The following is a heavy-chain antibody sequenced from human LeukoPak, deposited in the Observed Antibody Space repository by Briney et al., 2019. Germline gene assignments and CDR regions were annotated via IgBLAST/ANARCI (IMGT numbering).Heavy chain of an antibody. CDR2: IIPIFGIA. Sequence: SVKVSCKASGDTFSSYAISWVRQAPGQGLEWMGRIIPIFGIANYAQKFQGRVTITADKSTSTAYMELSSLRSEDTAVYYCARDVWDSSGYYRTYYFDYWGQGTLVTVSS. CDR3: ARDVWDSSGYYRTYYFDY. V-gene: IGHV1-69*04. D-gene: IGHD3-22*01. J-gene: IGHJ4*02. CDR1: GDTFSSYA.